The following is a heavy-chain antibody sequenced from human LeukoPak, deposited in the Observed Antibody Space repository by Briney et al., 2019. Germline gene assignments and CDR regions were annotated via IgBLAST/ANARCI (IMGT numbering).Heavy chain of an antibody. CDR3: AKDAYSGFSGSFYSDY. V-gene: IGHV1-2*02. J-gene: IGHJ4*02. CDR2: INPNSGGT. CDR1: GYTFTGYY. D-gene: IGHD6-13*01. Sequence: ASVKVSCKASGYTFTGYYLHWVRQAPGQGLEWMGWINPNSGGTNYPQKFRGRVTMTRDTSISTAYMELTGLRSDDTAVYYCAKDAYSGFSGSFYSDYWGQGTLVTVSS.